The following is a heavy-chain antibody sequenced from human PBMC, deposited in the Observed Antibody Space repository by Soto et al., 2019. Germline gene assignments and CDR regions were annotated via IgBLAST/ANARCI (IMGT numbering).Heavy chain of an antibody. CDR2: IYYSGST. J-gene: IGHJ4*02. V-gene: IGHV4-31*03. Sequence: SETLSLTCTVSGGSISSGGYYWSWIRQHPGKGLEWIGYIYYSGSTYYNPSLKSRVTISVDTSKNQFSLKLSSVTAADTAVYYCARLGDLSDYSGWYYFDYWGQGTLVTVSS. CDR3: ARLGDLSDYSGWYYFDY. D-gene: IGHD4-17*01. CDR1: GGSISSGGYY.